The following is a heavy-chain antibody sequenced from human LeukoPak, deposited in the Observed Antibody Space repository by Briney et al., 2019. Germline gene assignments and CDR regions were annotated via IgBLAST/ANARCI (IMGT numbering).Heavy chain of an antibody. CDR1: GFTFSSYA. Sequence: GGSLGLSCAASGFTFSSYAMHWVRQAPGKGLEWVAIISYDGSNKYYADSLKGRFTISRDNSKNTLSLQMNSLRAEDTAVYYCARDPSMDVWGQGTTVTVSS. CDR3: ARDPSMDV. V-gene: IGHV3-30-3*01. J-gene: IGHJ6*02. CDR2: ISYDGSNK.